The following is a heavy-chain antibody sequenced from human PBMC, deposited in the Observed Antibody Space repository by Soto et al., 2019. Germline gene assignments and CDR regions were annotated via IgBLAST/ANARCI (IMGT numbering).Heavy chain of an antibody. V-gene: IGHV3-48*02. Sequence: GSLRLSCAASGFSLFSYSMNWVRQAPGKGLEWVSYISSSSSTIFYADSVKGRFTISRDNAKNSLYLQMNSLRDEDTAVYYCARDYYDSSGSHDRYFQHWGQGTLVTVSS. CDR3: ARDYYDSSGSHDRYFQH. D-gene: IGHD3-22*01. J-gene: IGHJ1*01. CDR1: GFSLFSYS. CDR2: ISSSSSTI.